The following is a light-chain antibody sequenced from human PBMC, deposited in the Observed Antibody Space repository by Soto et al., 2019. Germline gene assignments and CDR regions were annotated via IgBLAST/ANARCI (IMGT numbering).Light chain of an antibody. CDR3: QPYNNWPLP. CDR2: DTS. V-gene: IGKV3-15*01. CDR1: QSVSSSY. Sequence: IMVKQSPSALSVKKGERATLSCRASQSVSSSYLAWYQHKPGQTPRLLIYDTSTRATGVPTRFSGSRSGAEFTLTINSLQSEDFAVYYCQPYNNWPLPFGGGTNVDIK. J-gene: IGKJ4*01.